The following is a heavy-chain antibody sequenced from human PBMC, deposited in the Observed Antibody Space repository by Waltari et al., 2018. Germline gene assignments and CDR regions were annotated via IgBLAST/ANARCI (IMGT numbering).Heavy chain of an antibody. D-gene: IGHD1-1*01. CDR2: ISYDGSNE. CDR3: VKGNEIDY. Sequence: QVHLVESGGGVVQPGGSLRLSCAAPGFNFTLFGMHWVRQAPGKGLEWVSFISYDGSNENYADSVKGRFTMSRDNSKKMLYVQMNNLGAEDSAVYYCVKGNEIDYWGQGTLVTVSS. J-gene: IGHJ4*02. V-gene: IGHV3-30*02. CDR1: GFNFTLFG.